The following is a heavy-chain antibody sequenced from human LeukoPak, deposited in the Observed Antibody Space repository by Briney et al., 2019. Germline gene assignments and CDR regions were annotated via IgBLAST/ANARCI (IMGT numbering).Heavy chain of an antibody. CDR3: AKDLGGVVAATSLDV. CDR1: GFTFSSYG. Sequence: GGSLRLSCAASGFTFSSYGMSWVRQAPGKGLEWVSAISSSGGSTYYADSVKGRFTISRDNSKNTLYLQMNSLRAEDTAVYYCAKDLGGVVAATSLDVWGKGTTVTVSS. J-gene: IGHJ6*04. D-gene: IGHD2-15*01. CDR2: ISSSGGST. V-gene: IGHV3-23*01.